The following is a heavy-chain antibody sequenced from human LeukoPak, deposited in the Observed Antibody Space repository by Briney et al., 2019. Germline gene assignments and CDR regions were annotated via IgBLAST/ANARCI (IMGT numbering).Heavy chain of an antibody. V-gene: IGHV1-18*01. CDR3: ARESYCSSTSCYSDYYYYGMDV. D-gene: IGHD2-2*01. CDR2: ISAYNGNT. CDR1: GYTFTTYS. J-gene: IGHJ6*02. Sequence: GASVKVSCKASGYTFTTYSMNWVRQAPGQGLEWMGWISAYNGNTNYAQKLQGRVTMTTDTSTSTAYMELRSLRSDGTAVYYCARESYCSSTSCYSDYYYYGMDVWGQGTTVTVSS.